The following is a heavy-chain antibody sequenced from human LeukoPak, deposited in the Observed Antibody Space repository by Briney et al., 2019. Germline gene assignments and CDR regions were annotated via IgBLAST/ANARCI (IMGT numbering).Heavy chain of an antibody. CDR1: GFTFSDYY. D-gene: IGHD5-12*01. CDR2: ITSSGDDI. J-gene: IGHJ4*02. Sequence: TPGGSLRLSCAASGFTFSDYYMSWVRQAPGKGPEWVAYITSSGDDIYYAESLKGRFTISRDNAKNALFLRMSSLRVEDTATYYCASDIVATSGDFWGQGTLVSVSS. CDR3: ASDIVATSGDF. V-gene: IGHV3-11*01.